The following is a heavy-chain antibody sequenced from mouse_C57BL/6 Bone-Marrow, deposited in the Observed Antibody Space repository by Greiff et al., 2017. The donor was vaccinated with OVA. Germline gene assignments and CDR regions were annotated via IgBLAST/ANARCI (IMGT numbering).Heavy chain of an antibody. Sequence: DVQLQESGGGLVQPGGSLKLSCAASGFDFSRYWMSWVRQAPGKGLEWIGEINPDSSTINYTPSLKDKFIISRDNAKNTLYLQMSKVRSEDTALYYCANYGNYWYFDVWGAGTTVTVSS. CDR3: ANYGNYWYFDV. J-gene: IGHJ1*01. V-gene: IGHV4-1*02. CDR1: GFDFSRYW. CDR2: INPDSSTI. D-gene: IGHD2-1*01.